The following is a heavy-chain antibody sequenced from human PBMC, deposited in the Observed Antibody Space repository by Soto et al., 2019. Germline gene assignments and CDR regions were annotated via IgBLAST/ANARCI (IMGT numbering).Heavy chain of an antibody. V-gene: IGHV1-69*12. J-gene: IGHJ2*01. Sequence: QVQLVQSGAEVKKPGSSVKVSCKASGGTFSSYAISWVRQAPGQGLEWMGGIIPIFGTANYAQKFQGRVTITADESTRTAYMELSSLRSEDTAVYYCARDPSTTYGGRDWYFDLWGRGTLVTVSS. D-gene: IGHD2-15*01. CDR1: GGTFSSYA. CDR3: ARDPSTTYGGRDWYFDL. CDR2: IIPIFGTA.